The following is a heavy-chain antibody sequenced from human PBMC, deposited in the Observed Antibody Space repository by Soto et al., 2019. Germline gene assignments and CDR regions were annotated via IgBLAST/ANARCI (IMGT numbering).Heavy chain of an antibody. CDR2: IYYSGST. D-gene: IGHD1-7*01. CDR1: GGSITSGGYY. Sequence: QVQLQESGPGLVKPSQTLSLTCTVSGGSITSGGYYWSWIRQHPGKGLEWIGYIYYSGSTYYNPSLKGRVTISVDTSKNQFSLNLSSVTAADTAVYYCARGRLELRSCYFHYWGQGTLVTVSS. J-gene: IGHJ4*02. CDR3: ARGRLELRSCYFHY. V-gene: IGHV4-31*03.